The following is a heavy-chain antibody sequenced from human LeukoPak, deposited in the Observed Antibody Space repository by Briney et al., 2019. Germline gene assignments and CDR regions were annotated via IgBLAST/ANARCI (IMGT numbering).Heavy chain of an antibody. CDR3: EIGIAVAAFDY. CDR2: ISSNGGST. Sequence: QAGGSLRLSCSASGFTFSSYAMHWVRQAPGKGLEYVSAISSNGGSTYYADSVKGRFTISRDNSKNTLYLQMSSLRAEDTAVYYCEIGIAVAAFDYWGQGTLATVSS. V-gene: IGHV3-64D*06. J-gene: IGHJ4*02. D-gene: IGHD6-19*01. CDR1: GFTFSSYA.